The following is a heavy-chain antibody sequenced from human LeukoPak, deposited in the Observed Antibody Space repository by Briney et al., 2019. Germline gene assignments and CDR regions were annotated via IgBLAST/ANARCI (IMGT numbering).Heavy chain of an antibody. CDR3: ARDGFYSSSWYYHCYYYGMDV. J-gene: IGHJ6*02. CDR2: ISSSSSYI. D-gene: IGHD6-13*01. V-gene: IGHV3-21*01. CDR1: GFTFSSYS. Sequence: GGSLRLSCAASGFTFSSYSMNWVRQAPGKGLEWVSSISSSSSYIYYADSVKGRFTISRDNAKNSLYLQMNSLRAEDAAVYYCARDGFYSSSWYYHCYYYGMDVWGQGTTVTVSS.